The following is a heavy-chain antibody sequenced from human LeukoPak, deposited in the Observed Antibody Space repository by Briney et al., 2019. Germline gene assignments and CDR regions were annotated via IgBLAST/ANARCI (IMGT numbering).Heavy chain of an antibody. CDR2: IYSGGST. Sequence: GGSLRLSCAASGFTFSDYYMEWVRQAPGKGLEWVSVIYSGGSTYYADSVKGRFTISRDNSKNTLYLQMNSLRAEDTAVYYCARLKYSSSWYTVSWFDPWGQGTLVTVSS. D-gene: IGHD6-13*01. J-gene: IGHJ5*02. V-gene: IGHV3-53*01. CDR3: ARLKYSSSWYTVSWFDP. CDR1: GFTFSDYY.